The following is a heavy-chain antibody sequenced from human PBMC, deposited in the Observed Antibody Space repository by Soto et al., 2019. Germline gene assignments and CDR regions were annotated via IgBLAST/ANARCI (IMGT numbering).Heavy chain of an antibody. CDR3: ARGGKWVRGVPIDY. CDR1: GGSFSGYY. V-gene: IGHV4-34*01. D-gene: IGHD3-10*01. Sequence: SETLSLTCAVYGGSFSGYYWSWIRQPPGKGLEWIGEINHSGSTNYNPSLKSRVTISVDTSKNQFSLKLSSVTAADTAVYYCARGGKWVRGVPIDYWGQGTLVTVSS. J-gene: IGHJ4*02. CDR2: INHSGST.